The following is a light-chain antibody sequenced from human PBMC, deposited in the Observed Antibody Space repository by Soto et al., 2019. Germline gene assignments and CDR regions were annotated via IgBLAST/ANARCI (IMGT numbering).Light chain of an antibody. J-gene: IGKJ2*01. Sequence: EIVLTQSPGTMSLSPGERATLSCRASQSVSSGYLAWYQQKPGQAPRLLIYGASSRDTGIPDRFSGSGSGTDFTLTISRLEPEDFAVYYCQQYGSSPYTFGQGTKLEI. CDR2: GAS. CDR3: QQYGSSPYT. V-gene: IGKV3-20*01. CDR1: QSVSSGY.